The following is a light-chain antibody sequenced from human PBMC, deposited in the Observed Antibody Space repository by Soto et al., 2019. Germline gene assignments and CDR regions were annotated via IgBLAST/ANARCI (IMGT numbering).Light chain of an antibody. CDR2: DAS. V-gene: IGKV3D-15*01. CDR3: QHYNNWPLT. Sequence: VLTQSPYTLSLPPGERATLSCSASQSISSYLAWYQQKPGQAPRLLIYDASSRATGIPARFSGSGSGTEFTLTISSLQSEDFAVYYCQHYNNWPLTFGGGTKVDIK. J-gene: IGKJ4*01. CDR1: QSISSY.